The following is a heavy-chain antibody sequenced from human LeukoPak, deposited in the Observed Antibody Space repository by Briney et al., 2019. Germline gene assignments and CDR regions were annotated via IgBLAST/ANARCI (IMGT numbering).Heavy chain of an antibody. D-gene: IGHD5-18*01. CDR3: AKGTAMVTAFDY. V-gene: IGHV3-9*01. CDR1: GFTFADYA. J-gene: IGHJ4*02. CDR2: ISWNSGSI. Sequence: PGGSLRLSCAASGFTFADYAMHWVRPAPGKGLEWVSGISWNSGSIGYADSVKGRFTISRDNAKNSLYLQMNSLRAEDTALYYCAKGTAMVTAFDYWGQGTLVTVSS.